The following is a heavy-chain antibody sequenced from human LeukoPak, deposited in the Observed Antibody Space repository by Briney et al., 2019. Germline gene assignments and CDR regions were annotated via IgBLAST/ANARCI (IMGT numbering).Heavy chain of an antibody. V-gene: IGHV1-46*01. D-gene: IGHD1-26*01. CDR1: GYTFTMYY. Sequence: ASVKVSCKASGYTFTMYYIHWVRQAPAQGLEWMGMINPSGGATTYAQTFQGRVTMIRDRSTTTVYMDLRSLRSGDRAAYFCARERRGGLSGNLGGLFASYYTYYYMDVWGRGTTVTVSS. J-gene: IGHJ6*03. CDR2: INPSGGAT. CDR3: ARERRGGLSGNLGGLFASYYTYYYMDV.